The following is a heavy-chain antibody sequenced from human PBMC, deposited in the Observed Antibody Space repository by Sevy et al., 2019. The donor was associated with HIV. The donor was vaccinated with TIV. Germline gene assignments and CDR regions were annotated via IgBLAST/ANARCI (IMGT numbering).Heavy chain of an antibody. D-gene: IGHD6-13*01. Sequence: SETLSLTCTVSGGSISSGSYYWSWIRQPAGKGLEWIGRIYTSGSTNYNPSLKSRVTISVDTSKNQFSLKLSSVTAADTAVYYCATAAAAALDYWGQGTLVTVSS. CDR2: IYTSGST. J-gene: IGHJ4*02. CDR1: GGSISSGSYY. CDR3: ATAAAAALDY. V-gene: IGHV4-61*02.